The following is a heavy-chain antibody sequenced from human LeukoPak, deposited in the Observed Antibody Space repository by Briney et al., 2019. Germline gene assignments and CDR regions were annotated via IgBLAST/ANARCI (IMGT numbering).Heavy chain of an antibody. CDR1: GFTFSSYG. D-gene: IGHD6-19*01. Sequence: PGGSLRLSCAASGFTFSSYGMHWVRQAPGKGLEWVAFIRYDGSNKYYADSVKGRFTISRDNSKNTLYLQMNSLRAEDTAVYYCARGYIAVAGSIDYWGQGTLVTVSS. CDR3: ARGYIAVAGSIDY. CDR2: IRYDGSNK. V-gene: IGHV3-30*02. J-gene: IGHJ4*02.